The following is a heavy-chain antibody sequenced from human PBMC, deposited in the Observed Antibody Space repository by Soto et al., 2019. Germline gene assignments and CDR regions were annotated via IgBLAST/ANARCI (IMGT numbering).Heavy chain of an antibody. Sequence: PSETLSLTCTVSGGSLSSGSYYWSWIRQPPGKGLEWIGYIYYSGSANYNPSLKSRVTISVDTSKNQFSLKLSSVTAADTAMYYCASQKGYCSGGSCYSPSLGALAIWGQGTMVTVSS. D-gene: IGHD2-15*01. CDR3: ASQKGYCSGGSCYSPSLGALAI. V-gene: IGHV4-61*01. CDR1: GGSLSSGSYY. CDR2: IYYSGSA. J-gene: IGHJ3*02.